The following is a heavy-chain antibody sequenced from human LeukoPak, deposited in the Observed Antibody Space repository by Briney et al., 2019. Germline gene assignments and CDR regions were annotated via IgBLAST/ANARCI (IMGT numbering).Heavy chain of an antibody. V-gene: IGHV3-73*01. D-gene: IGHD3-16*01. CDR3: TRPAGDRDY. CDR1: GFTFSGSA. Sequence: GGSLRLSCAASGFTFSGSAMHWVRQASGKGLEWVGRIRSKANSYATAYAASVKGRFTISRDDSKNTAYLQMNSLKTEDTAVYYCTRPAGDRDYWGQGTLVTVSS. CDR2: IRSKANSYAT. J-gene: IGHJ4*02.